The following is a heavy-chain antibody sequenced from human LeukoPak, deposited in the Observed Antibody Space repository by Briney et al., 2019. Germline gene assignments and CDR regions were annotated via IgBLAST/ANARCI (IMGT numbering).Heavy chain of an antibody. J-gene: IGHJ6*02. D-gene: IGHD4-17*01. CDR2: IYYSGST. V-gene: IGHV4-39*07. Sequence: SETLSLTCTVSGGSISSSSYYWGWIRQPPGKGLEWTGSIYYSGSTYYNPSLKSRVTISVDTSKNQFSLKLSSVTAADTAVYYCARLSPPATTVTTETLDYYYGMDVWGQGTTVTVSS. CDR3: ARLSPPATTVTTETLDYYYGMDV. CDR1: GGSISSSSYY.